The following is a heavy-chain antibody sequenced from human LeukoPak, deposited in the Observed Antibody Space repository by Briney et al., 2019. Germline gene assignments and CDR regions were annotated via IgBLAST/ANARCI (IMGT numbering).Heavy chain of an antibody. J-gene: IGHJ4*02. CDR2: INHSGST. Sequence: PSETLSLTCAVYGGSFSGYYWSWIRQPPGKGLEWIGEINHSGSTYYNPSLKSRVTISVDSSKNQFSLKLTSVTAADTAVYYCGRAEHDWGPEYWGQGTLVTVSS. V-gene: IGHV4-34*01. CDR1: GGSFSGYY. D-gene: IGHD3-9*01. CDR3: GRAEHDWGPEY.